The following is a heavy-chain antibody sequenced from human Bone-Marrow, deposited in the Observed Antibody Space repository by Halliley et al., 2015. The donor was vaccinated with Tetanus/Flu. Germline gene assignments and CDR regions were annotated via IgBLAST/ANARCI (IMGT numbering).Heavy chain of an antibody. J-gene: IGHJ4*02. D-gene: IGHD3-3*01. CDR3: ARGAPADGDYFDS. Sequence: MGLISPLDSDARYSPPFPGRVTISADKSIPPTYLQWSSLRTSDTAMYFCARGAPADGDYFDSWGQGTLVTVSS. V-gene: IGHV5-51*01. CDR2: ISPLDSDA.